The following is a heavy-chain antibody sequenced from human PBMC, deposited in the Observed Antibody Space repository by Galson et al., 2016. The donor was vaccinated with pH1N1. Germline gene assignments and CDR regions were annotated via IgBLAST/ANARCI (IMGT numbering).Heavy chain of an antibody. V-gene: IGHV3-7*03. J-gene: IGHJ4*02. D-gene: IGHD5-24*01. Sequence: SLRLSCAASGFTLSDYWMNWVRQAPGKGLEWVANIKPDGSQTYYVDSVKGRFTISRGNVKNSMFLHMYSLRAEDTAVYYCARAVATRESFWGQGTLVTVSS. CDR3: ARAVATRESF. CDR1: GFTLSDYW. CDR2: IKPDGSQT.